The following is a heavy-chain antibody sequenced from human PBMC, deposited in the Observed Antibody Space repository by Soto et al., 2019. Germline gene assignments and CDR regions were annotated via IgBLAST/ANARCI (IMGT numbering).Heavy chain of an antibody. CDR3: ARSVAVPGAHIDY. Sequence: SETLSLTCRVSGGYISGSYGSWIRPSPGKGLEWLGYVYYTGSTNYSPSLRSRVSISVDTSKNEFSLRLSSVTAADTAVYFCARSVAVPGAHIDYWGQGTQVPVS. J-gene: IGHJ4*02. CDR2: VYYTGST. D-gene: IGHD6-19*01. CDR1: GGYISGSY. V-gene: IGHV4-59*01.